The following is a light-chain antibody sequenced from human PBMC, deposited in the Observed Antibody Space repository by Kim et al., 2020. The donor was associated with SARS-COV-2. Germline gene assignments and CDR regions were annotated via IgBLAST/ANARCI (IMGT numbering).Light chain of an antibody. CDR1: QSVSSSY. V-gene: IGKV3-20*01. J-gene: IGKJ2*01. CDR3: QQYGSSPDT. CDR2: GAS. Sequence: EIVLTQSPGTLSLSPGERATLSCRASQSVSSSYLAWYQQKPGQAPRLLIYGASSRATGIADRFSGSGSGTDFTLTISRLGPEDFAVYYCQQYGSSPDTFGQGTKLEIK.